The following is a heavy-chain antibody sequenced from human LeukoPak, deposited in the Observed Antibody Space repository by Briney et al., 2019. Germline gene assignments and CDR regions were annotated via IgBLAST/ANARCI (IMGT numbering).Heavy chain of an antibody. J-gene: IGHJ5*02. CDR1: VDSPKTYY. CDR3: GRGLEVPPVWLDP. V-gene: IGHV4-4*07. CDR2: IYISGGT. Sequence: ASETLFHACTVSVDSPKTYYWSWMRQPAGKGLEWIGRIYISGGTNYNPSLKSRLTMSVDTSKNQVSLKLSYVTAADTAVYYCGRGLEVPPVWLDPRGHGTLVTVSS. D-gene: IGHD1-1*01.